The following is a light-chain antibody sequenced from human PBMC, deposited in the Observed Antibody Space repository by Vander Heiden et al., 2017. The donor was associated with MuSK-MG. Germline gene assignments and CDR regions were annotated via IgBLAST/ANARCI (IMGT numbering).Light chain of an antibody. CDR1: QSISSY. CDR2: DAS. Sequence: ETVLTQSPATLSLSPGERATLSCRASQSISSYLAWYQQKPGQSPRPLIYDASNRATGIPARFSGSGYGTDFTLTISSLEPEDFAVYYCQQRSNSPPLTFGQGTRLEIK. V-gene: IGKV3-11*01. J-gene: IGKJ5*01. CDR3: QQRSNSPPLT.